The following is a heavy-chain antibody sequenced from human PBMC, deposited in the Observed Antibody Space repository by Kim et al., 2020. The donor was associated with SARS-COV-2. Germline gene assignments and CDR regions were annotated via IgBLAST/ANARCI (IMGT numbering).Heavy chain of an antibody. D-gene: IGHD1-26*01. J-gene: IGHJ3*01. V-gene: IGHV3-72*01. Sequence: GGSRRGSCVACGLSCGGRSMSWVRASAVGGRAWVGRIRKKSENYSTEYAASVKGRFTVSRDDSKSSLYLQMNGLKAEDAAGYFCTRGGFHHDYDVWGQG. CDR3: TRGGFHHDYDV. CDR1: GLSCGGRS. CDR2: IRKKSENYST.